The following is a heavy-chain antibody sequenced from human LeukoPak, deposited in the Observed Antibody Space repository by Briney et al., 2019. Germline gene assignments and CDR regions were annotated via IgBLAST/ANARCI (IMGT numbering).Heavy chain of an antibody. D-gene: IGHD6-13*01. CDR3: ARDPLAAAGTFDY. V-gene: IGHV1-69*13. CDR2: IIPIFGTA. Sequence: ASVKVSCKASGGTFSSYAIGWVRQAPGQGLGWMGGIIPIFGTANYAQKFQGRVTITADESTSTAYMELSSLRSEDTAVYYCARDPLAAAGTFDYWGQGTLVTVSS. CDR1: GGTFSSYA. J-gene: IGHJ4*02.